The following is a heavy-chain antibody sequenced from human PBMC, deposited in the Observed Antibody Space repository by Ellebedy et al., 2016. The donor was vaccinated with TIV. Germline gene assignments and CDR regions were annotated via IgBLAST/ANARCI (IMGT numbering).Heavy chain of an antibody. CDR2: IIPIFGTA. J-gene: IGHJ4*02. V-gene: IGHV1-69*13. CDR3: AGCSGGSCYLTPFDY. CDR1: GGTFSSYA. Sequence: ASVKVSCKASGGTFSSYAISWVRQAPGQGLEWMGGIIPIFGTANYAQKFQGRVTITADESTSTAYMELSSLRSEDTAVYYCAGCSGGSCYLTPFDYWGQGTLVTVSS. D-gene: IGHD2-15*01.